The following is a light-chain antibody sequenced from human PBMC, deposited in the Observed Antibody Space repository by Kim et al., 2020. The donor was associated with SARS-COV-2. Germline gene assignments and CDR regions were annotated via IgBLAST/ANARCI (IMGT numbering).Light chain of an antibody. V-gene: IGLV9-49*01. Sequence: QPVLTQPPSASASLAASVTLTCTLSSGYSNYKVDWYQQRPGKGPRFVMRVGTGGIVGSKGDGIPDRFSVLGSGLNRYLTIKNIQEEDESDYHCGADHGSGSNFVLVFGGGTQLTVL. CDR1: SGYSNYK. CDR2: VGTGGIVG. J-gene: IGLJ2*01. CDR3: GADHGSGSNFVLV.